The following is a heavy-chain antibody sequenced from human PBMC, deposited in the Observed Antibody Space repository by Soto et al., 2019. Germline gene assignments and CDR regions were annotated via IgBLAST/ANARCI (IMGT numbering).Heavy chain of an antibody. CDR3: ARNFAY. J-gene: IGHJ4*02. CDR1: GFTFSSYW. V-gene: IGHV3-74*01. CDR2: INSDGSNT. Sequence: EVQLVESGGGLVQPGGSLRLSCATSGFTFSSYWMYWVRQAPGKGLVWVSRINSDGSNTGYAESVKGRFTISRDNAKSTLYLEMNSLRAEDTAVYYCARNFAYWGQGILVTVSS.